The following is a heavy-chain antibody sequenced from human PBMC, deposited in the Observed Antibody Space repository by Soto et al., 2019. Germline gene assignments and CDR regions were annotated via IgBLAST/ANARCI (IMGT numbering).Heavy chain of an antibody. CDR1: GYTLTELS. Sequence: GASVKVSCKVSGYTLTELSMHWVRQAPGKGLEWMGGFDPEDGETIYAQKFQGRVTMTEDTSTDTAYMELSSLRSEDTAVYYCATDTPKVTTVDGLLMDVWGKGTTVTVSS. V-gene: IGHV1-24*01. J-gene: IGHJ6*03. D-gene: IGHD4-4*01. CDR2: FDPEDGET. CDR3: ATDTPKVTTVDGLLMDV.